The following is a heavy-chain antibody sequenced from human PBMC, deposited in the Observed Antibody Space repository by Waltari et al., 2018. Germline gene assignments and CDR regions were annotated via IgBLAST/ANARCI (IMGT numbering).Heavy chain of an antibody. D-gene: IGHD4-17*01. J-gene: IGHJ4*02. CDR1: GYTFTSHY. Sequence: QVQLVQSGAEVRKPGASVKVSCKASGYTFTSHYIHWVRQAPGQGLEWMGMLNPSRGSTTYAQRLQGRVTMTRDTSTSTVFMELSSLRSEDTAVYYCAVYGDDDFDYWGQGTLVTVSS. V-gene: IGHV1-46*04. CDR3: AVYGDDDFDY. CDR2: LNPSRGST.